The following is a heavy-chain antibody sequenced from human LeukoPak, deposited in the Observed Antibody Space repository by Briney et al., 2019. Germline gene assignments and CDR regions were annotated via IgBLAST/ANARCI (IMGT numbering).Heavy chain of an antibody. Sequence: GGSLRRSCAASGFTFSTYAMSWVRQAPEKGLEWVSAISGSGGSTYYADSVKGRFTISRDNSKNTLYLQMNSLRAEDTAIYYCAKDVVGTTTFFDHWGQGTLVTVSS. D-gene: IGHD1-26*01. J-gene: IGHJ4*02. CDR3: AKDVVGTTTFFDH. CDR1: GFTFSTYA. CDR2: ISGSGGST. V-gene: IGHV3-23*01.